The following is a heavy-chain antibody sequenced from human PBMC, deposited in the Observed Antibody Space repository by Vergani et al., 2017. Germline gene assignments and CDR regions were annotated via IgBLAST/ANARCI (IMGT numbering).Heavy chain of an antibody. V-gene: IGHV1-69*02. CDR1: GGTFSSYT. CDR2: IIAILGMA. D-gene: IGHD5/OR15-5a*01. J-gene: IGHJ5*02. Sequence: QVQLVQSGAEVKKPGSSVKVSCKASGGTFSSYTISWVRQAPGQGLEWMGRIIAILGMANYAQKFQGRVTITADESTSTAYMELSSLRSEDTAVYYCASGGSSPLFWFDPWGQGTLVTVSS. CDR3: ASGGSSPLFWFDP.